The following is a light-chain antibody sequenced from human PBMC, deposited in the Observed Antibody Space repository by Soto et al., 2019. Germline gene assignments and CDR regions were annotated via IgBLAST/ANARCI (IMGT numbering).Light chain of an antibody. CDR3: QQYNKWPGT. CDR1: QSVSSN. Sequence: EIVMTQSPATLSVSPGERATLSFRASQSVSSNLAWYQQKPGQAPRLLIYGASTRAPGFPARFSGSGSGTEFTLAISSLQSEDFAVYYCQQYNKWPGTFGQGTKVDIK. V-gene: IGKV3-15*01. CDR2: GAS. J-gene: IGKJ1*01.